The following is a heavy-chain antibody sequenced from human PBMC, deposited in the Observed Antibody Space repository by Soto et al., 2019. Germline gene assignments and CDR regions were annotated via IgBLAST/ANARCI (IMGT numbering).Heavy chain of an antibody. J-gene: IGHJ6*04. D-gene: IGHD6-19*01. Sequence: SETLSLTCTVSGGSVSSYYWSWIRQPPGKGLEWIGYIYYSGSTNYNPSLKSRVTISVDTSKNQFSLKLSSVTAADTAVYYCARMAGYHYGMDVWGEGTTVTVSS. CDR2: IYYSGST. CDR3: ARMAGYHYGMDV. V-gene: IGHV4-59*02. CDR1: GGSVSSYY.